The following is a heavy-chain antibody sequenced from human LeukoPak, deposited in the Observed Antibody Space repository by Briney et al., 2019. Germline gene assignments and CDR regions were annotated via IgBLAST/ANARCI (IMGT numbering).Heavy chain of an antibody. CDR3: AKDLTTVTTGGGY. D-gene: IGHD4-17*01. V-gene: IGHV3-30*18. CDR2: ISYDGSNK. CDR1: GFTFSSYG. J-gene: IGHJ4*02. Sequence: PGGSLRLSCAASGFTFSSYGMHRVRQAPGKGLEWVAVISYDGSNKYYADSVKGRFTISRDNSKNTLYLQMNSLRAEDTAVYYCAKDLTTVTTGGGYWGQGTLVTVSS.